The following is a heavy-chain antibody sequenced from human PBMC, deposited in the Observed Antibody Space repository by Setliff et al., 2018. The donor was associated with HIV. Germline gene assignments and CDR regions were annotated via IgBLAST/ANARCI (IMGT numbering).Heavy chain of an antibody. CDR3: ARRPAGAVAGGYGMDV. V-gene: IGHV4-30-4*08. CDR2: IYYTGST. CDR1: GASVSSGGFY. Sequence: SETLSLTCTVSGASVSSGGFYWSWIRQPPGKGLEWIGYIYYTGSTYYNPSLKSRVTISLETSRNQFSLKLSSVTAADTAVYYCARRPAGAVAGGYGMDVWGPGTTVTVSS. D-gene: IGHD6-19*01. J-gene: IGHJ6*02.